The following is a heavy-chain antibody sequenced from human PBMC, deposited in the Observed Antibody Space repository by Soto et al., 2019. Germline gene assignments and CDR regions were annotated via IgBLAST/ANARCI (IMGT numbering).Heavy chain of an antibody. V-gene: IGHV1-2*02. J-gene: IGHJ5*02. D-gene: IGHD4-17*01. Sequence: ASVKVSCKASGYTFTGYYMHWVRQAPGQGLEWMGWINPNSGGTNYAQKFQGRVTMTRDTSISTAYMELSRWRSDVTVVYYCARDLSTVGWFDPWGQGTPVTVSS. CDR1: GYTFTGYY. CDR3: ARDLSTVGWFDP. CDR2: INPNSGGT.